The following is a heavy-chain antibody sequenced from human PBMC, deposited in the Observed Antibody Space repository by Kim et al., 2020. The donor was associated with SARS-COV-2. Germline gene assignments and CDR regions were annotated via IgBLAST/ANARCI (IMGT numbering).Heavy chain of an antibody. CDR3: AREYPEGVYGMDV. V-gene: IGHV3-30*04. D-gene: IGHD3-10*01. J-gene: IGHJ6*02. CDR1: GFTFSSYA. CDR2: ISYDGSNK. Sequence: GGSLRLSCAASGFTFSSYAMHWVRQAPGKGLEWVAVISYDGSNKYYADSVKGRFTISRDNSKNTLYLQMNSLRAEDTAVYYCAREYPEGVYGMDVWGQGTTVTVSS.